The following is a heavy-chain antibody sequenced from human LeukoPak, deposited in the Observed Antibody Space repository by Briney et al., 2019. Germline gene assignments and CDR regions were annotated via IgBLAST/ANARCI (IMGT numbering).Heavy chain of an antibody. J-gene: IGHJ4*02. Sequence: ASVKVPCKASGYTFTSYGMHWVRQAPGQRLEWMGWINAGNGNTKYSQKFQGRVTITRDTSASTAYMGLSSLRSEDTAVYYCARLEYYYDSSGYYIWGQGTLVTVSS. D-gene: IGHD3-22*01. CDR1: GYTFTSYG. CDR3: ARLEYYYDSSGYYI. CDR2: INAGNGNT. V-gene: IGHV1-3*01.